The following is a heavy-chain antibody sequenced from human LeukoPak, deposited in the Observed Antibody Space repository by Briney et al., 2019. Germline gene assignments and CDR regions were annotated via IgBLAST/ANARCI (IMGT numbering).Heavy chain of an antibody. CDR1: GYTFTSYG. CDR2: ISAYNGNT. Sequence: ASVKVSCKASGYTFTSYGISWVRQAPGQGLEWMGWISAYNGNTNYAQKLQGRVTMTTVTSTSTAYMELRSLRSDDTAVYYCAREGGLGYCSSTSCYRPSPWFDPWGQGTLVTVSS. V-gene: IGHV1-18*01. CDR3: AREGGLGYCSSTSCYRPSPWFDP. D-gene: IGHD2-2*02. J-gene: IGHJ5*02.